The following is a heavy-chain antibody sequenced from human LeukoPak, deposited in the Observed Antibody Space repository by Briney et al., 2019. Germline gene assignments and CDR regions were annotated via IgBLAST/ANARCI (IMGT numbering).Heavy chain of an antibody. J-gene: IGHJ4*02. CDR3: GRGKSPAAVDD. D-gene: IGHD2-2*01. Sequence: GGSLRLSCAASGFVFSDYYMHWVRQAPGKGLVWVSHINGDGSNVNYADSVKGRFTISRDNAKNTLYLQMNSLRVEDTALYYCGRGKSPAAVDDWGQGTLVTVPS. V-gene: IGHV3-74*01. CDR1: GFVFSDYY. CDR2: INGDGSNV.